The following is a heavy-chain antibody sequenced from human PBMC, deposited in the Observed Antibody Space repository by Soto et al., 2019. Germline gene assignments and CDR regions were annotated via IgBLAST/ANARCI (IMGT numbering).Heavy chain of an antibody. D-gene: IGHD6-19*01. CDR1: GFNFKKFA. Sequence: HPVGSLRLSCEASGFNFKKFAMGWVRQAPGEGLEWVSGISCCGGSTFYADSVKGRFSLARDDSKNTLSLQLNSLRVEDTAHYYCAKADGEQWLIPHLDNWGQGTQVTVSS. J-gene: IGHJ1*01. V-gene: IGHV3-23*01. CDR3: AKADGEQWLIPHLDN. CDR2: ISCCGGST.